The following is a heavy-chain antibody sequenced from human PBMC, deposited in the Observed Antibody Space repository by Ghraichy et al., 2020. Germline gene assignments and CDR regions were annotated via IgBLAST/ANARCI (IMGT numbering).Heavy chain of an antibody. V-gene: IGHV3-74*01. CDR3: AREVVVVAATPFDP. CDR1: GFTFSNYW. CDR2: INSDDSST. D-gene: IGHD2-15*01. Sequence: LSLTCAASGFTFSNYWMHWVRQAPGKGLVWVSRINSDDSSTSYADSVKGRFTISRDNGKNTLYLQMNSLRAEDTAVYYCAREVVVVAATPFDPWGQGTLVTVSS. J-gene: IGHJ5*02.